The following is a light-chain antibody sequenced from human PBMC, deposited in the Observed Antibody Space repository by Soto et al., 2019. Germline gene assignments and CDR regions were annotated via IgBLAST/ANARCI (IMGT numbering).Light chain of an antibody. V-gene: IGKV1-5*01. CDR2: DAS. Sequence: DIQLTQSPSTLSASVGDTVTITCRASQSISRWLAWYQQRPGRAPNLLISDASTLESGVQSRFSGRKSGTQFTLTIDSLQPEDFATYYCQQVKTYPRTVGGGTKVDIK. CDR1: QSISRW. J-gene: IGKJ4*01. CDR3: QQVKTYPRT.